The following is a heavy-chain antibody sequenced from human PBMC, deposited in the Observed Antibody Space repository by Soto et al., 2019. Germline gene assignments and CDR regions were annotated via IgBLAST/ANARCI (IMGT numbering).Heavy chain of an antibody. CDR3: AKDYGRGGTMGDF. CDR1: GFTFRSYG. J-gene: IGHJ4*02. D-gene: IGHD3-10*01. CDR2: ISYDGSNK. Sequence: QVQLVESGGGVVQPGRSLRLSCAASGFTFRSYGMPWVRQAPGKGLEWVAVISYDGSNKFYAASVKGRFTISRDNSKNTLYLQVDSLRAEDTAMYYCAKDYGRGGTMGDFWGQGTLVTVSS. V-gene: IGHV3-30*18.